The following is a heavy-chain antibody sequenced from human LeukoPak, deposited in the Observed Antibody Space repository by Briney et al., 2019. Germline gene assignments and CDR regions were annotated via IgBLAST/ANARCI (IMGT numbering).Heavy chain of an antibody. CDR2: IYYSGST. CDR1: GGSISSSSYY. V-gene: IGHV4-39*01. J-gene: IGHJ3*02. Sequence: SETLSLTCTVSGGSISSSSYYWGWIRQPPGKGLEWIGSIYYSGSTYYNPSLKNRVTISVDTSKNQFSLKLSSVTAADTAVYYCARREFSSSSVSGAFDIWGQGTMVTASS. CDR3: ARREFSSSSVSGAFDI. D-gene: IGHD6-13*01.